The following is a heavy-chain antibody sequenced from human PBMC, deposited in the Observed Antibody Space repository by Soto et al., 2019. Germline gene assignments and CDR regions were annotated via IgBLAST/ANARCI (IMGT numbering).Heavy chain of an antibody. V-gene: IGHV3-33*01. D-gene: IGHD6-19*01. CDR3: ARDRRYSSGWCQFDY. Sequence: PGGSLRLSCAASGFTFSSYGMHWVRQAPGKGLEWVAVIWYDGSNKYYADSVKGRFTISRDNSKNTLYLQMNSLRAEDTAVYYCARDRRYSSGWCQFDYWGQGTLVTVSS. CDR1: GFTFSSYG. J-gene: IGHJ4*02. CDR2: IWYDGSNK.